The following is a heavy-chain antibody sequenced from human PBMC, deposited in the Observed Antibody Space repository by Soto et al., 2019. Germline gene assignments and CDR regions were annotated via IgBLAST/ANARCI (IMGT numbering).Heavy chain of an antibody. CDR3: ARDRSTYGGGGTGEVKENWFDP. D-gene: IGHD2-8*01. CDR2: VS. J-gene: IGHJ5*02. CDR1: GGSVSKYY. V-gene: IGHV4-34*01. Sequence: SGTLSLTCAVDGGSVSKYYWSWIRQPPGKGLEWIGEVSNYNPSLKSRVTILVDTSKNHLSLKLTSVTAADTAVYYCARDRSTYGGGGTGEVKENWFDPWGQGALVTVSS.